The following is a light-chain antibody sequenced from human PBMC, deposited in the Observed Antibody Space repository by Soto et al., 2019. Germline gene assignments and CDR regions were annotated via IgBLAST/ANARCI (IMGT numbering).Light chain of an antibody. Sequence: QSVLTQPASVSGSPGQSITISCTGTSSDVGAYNYVSWYQQHPGKAPKLMIYEVSNRPSGVSNRFSGSQSGNTASLTISGLQAEDEADYYCSSYTSSLYVFGTGTKLTVL. CDR3: SSYTSSLYV. CDR2: EVS. V-gene: IGLV2-14*01. CDR1: SSDVGAYNY. J-gene: IGLJ1*01.